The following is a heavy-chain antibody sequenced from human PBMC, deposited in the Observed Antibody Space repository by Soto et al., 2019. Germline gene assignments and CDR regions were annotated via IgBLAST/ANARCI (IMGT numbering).Heavy chain of an antibody. D-gene: IGHD6-13*01. J-gene: IGHJ6*02. CDR1: GYSFTSYW. V-gene: IGHV5-10-1*01. CDR3: ARRAPYSSSWYYGMDV. Sequence: RGESLKISCKGSGYSFTSYWISWVRQMPGKGLEWMGRIDPSDSYTNYSPSFQGHVTISADKSISTAYLQWSSLKASDTAMYYCARRAPYSSSWYYGMDVWGQGTTVTVSS. CDR2: IDPSDSYT.